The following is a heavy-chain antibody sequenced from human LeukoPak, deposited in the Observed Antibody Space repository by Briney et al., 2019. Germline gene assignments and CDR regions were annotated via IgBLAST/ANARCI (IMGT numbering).Heavy chain of an antibody. J-gene: IGHJ4*02. D-gene: IGHD5-18*01. Sequence: PGGSLRLSCAASGFTVSSHYMNWVRQAPGKGLEWVSVIYSGGSTYYADSVKGRFTISRDNSKNTLYLQMNGLRAEDTAVYYCAREGGYSYGSGLDYWGQGTLSPSPQ. CDR1: GFTVSSHY. CDR3: AREGGYSYGSGLDY. V-gene: IGHV3-53*01. CDR2: IYSGGST.